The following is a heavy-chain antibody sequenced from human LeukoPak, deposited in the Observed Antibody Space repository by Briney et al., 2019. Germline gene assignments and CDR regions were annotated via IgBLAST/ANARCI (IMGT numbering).Heavy chain of an antibody. Sequence: ASVKVSCKASGYIFTSYYIHWVRQAPGQGLEWMGFITPSGGGTYYAQKFQGRVTMTRDTSTSTVYMELTSLGSEDTAVYYCARALRRDGYNSGYWGQGTLVSVSS. CDR2: ITPSGGGT. J-gene: IGHJ4*02. CDR1: GYIFTSYY. V-gene: IGHV1-46*01. D-gene: IGHD5-24*01. CDR3: ARALRRDGYNSGY.